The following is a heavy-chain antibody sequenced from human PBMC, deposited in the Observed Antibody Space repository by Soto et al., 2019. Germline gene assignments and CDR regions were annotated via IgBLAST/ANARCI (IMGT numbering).Heavy chain of an antibody. CDR1: GGSFSGYY. CDR2: INHSGST. J-gene: IGHJ6*03. CDR3: AREYYDILTGYWDYYYYYMDV. D-gene: IGHD3-9*01. V-gene: IGHV4-34*01. Sequence: PSETLSLTCAVYGGSFSGYYWSWIRQPPGKGLEWIGEINHSGSTNYNPSLKSRVTISVDTSKNQFSLKLSSVTAADTAVYYCAREYYDILTGYWDYYYYYMDVWGKGTTVTVSS.